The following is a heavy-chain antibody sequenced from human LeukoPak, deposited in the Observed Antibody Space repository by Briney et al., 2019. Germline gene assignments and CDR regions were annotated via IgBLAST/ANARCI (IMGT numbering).Heavy chain of an antibody. CDR3: ARGGSYLSAFDI. Sequence: PGGSLRLSCAPSGFTFNNYGMHWVRQAPGKGLEWVAFIRDDGSIKYYADSVKGRFTISRDNSKNTLYLQMNSLRAEDTAVYYCARGGSYLSAFDIWGQGTMVTVSS. J-gene: IGHJ3*02. V-gene: IGHV3-30*02. CDR2: IRDDGSIK. CDR1: GFTFNNYG. D-gene: IGHD1-26*01.